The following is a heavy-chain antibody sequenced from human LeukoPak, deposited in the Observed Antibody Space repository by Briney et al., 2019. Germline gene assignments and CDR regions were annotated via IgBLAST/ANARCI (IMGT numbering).Heavy chain of an antibody. CDR2: LSYSGST. V-gene: IGHV4-39*01. CDR3: ARHVQGANVSDY. CDR1: GGSISSSMYY. D-gene: IGHD3-10*02. Sequence: SETLSLTCTVSGGSISSSMYYWGWIRQPPGKGLEWIGTLSYSGSTYYNPSLKSRITISVDTSKSQFSLRLSSVTAADTALYYWARHVQGANVSDYWGQGTLVTVPS. J-gene: IGHJ4*02.